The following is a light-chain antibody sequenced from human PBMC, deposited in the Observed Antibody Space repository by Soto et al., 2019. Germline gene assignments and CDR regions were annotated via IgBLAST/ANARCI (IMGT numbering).Light chain of an antibody. V-gene: IGKV3-15*01. CDR3: QQYDNWPLT. J-gene: IGKJ4*01. Sequence: EIAMTQSPGTLPVSPWERATLSCRASQSVSSNLAWYQQKPGQAPRFLIYGASTRATGIPARFSGSGSGTEFTLTISSLQSEDFAVYYCQQYDNWPLTFGGGTKVDIK. CDR2: GAS. CDR1: QSVSSN.